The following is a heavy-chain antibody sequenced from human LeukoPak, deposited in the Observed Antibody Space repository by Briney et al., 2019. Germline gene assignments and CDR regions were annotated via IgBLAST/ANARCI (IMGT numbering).Heavy chain of an antibody. CDR3: AKSGSIAAAGPVDY. CDR2: IRYDGSNK. J-gene: IGHJ4*02. Sequence: PGGSLRLSCAASGFTFSSYAMSWVRQAPGKGLEWVAFIRYDGSNKYYADSVKGRFTISRDNSKNTLYLQMNSLRAEDTAVYYCAKSGSIAAAGPVDYWGQGTLVTVSS. D-gene: IGHD6-13*01. CDR1: GFTFSSYA. V-gene: IGHV3-30*02.